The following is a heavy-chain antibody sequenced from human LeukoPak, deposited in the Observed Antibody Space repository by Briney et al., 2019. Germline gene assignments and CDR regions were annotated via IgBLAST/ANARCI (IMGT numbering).Heavy chain of an antibody. J-gene: IGHJ3*02. V-gene: IGHV3-23*01. Sequence: GGSLRLSCAASGFTFSSYAMSWVRQAPGKGLEWVSAISGSGGSTYYADSVKGRFTISRDNSKNTLYLQMNSLRAEDTAVYYCAKDLDRGITMIVVAIGAFDIWGQGTMVTVSS. CDR3: AKDLDRGITMIVVAIGAFDI. D-gene: IGHD3-22*01. CDR1: GFTFSSYA. CDR2: ISGSGGST.